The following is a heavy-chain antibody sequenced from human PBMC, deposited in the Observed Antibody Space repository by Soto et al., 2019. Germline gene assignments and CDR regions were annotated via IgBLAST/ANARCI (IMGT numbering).Heavy chain of an antibody. CDR1: GGSISSGGYY. CDR2: IYYSGST. V-gene: IGHV4-31*03. CDR3: ARDRDYYDSSGHNWFDP. Sequence: PSETLSLTCTVSGGSISSGGYYWSWIRQHPGKGLEWIGYIYYSGSTYYNPSLKSRVTISVDTSKNQFSLKLSSVTAADTAVYYCARDRDYYDSSGHNWFDPWGQGTLVTVSS. J-gene: IGHJ5*02. D-gene: IGHD3-22*01.